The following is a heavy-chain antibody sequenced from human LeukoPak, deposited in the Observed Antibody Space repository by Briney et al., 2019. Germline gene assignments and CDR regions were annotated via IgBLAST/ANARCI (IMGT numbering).Heavy chain of an antibody. CDR1: GGSISSYY. Sequence: PSETLSLTCTVSGGSISSYYWSWIRQPAGKGLEWIGRIYSTGSTNYNPSLKSRVTMSVDTSKNQFSLRLRSVTAADTAVYYCARRLGTNWARRVYYYYYGMDVWGQGTTVTVSS. V-gene: IGHV4-4*07. J-gene: IGHJ6*02. CDR3: ARRLGTNWARRVYYYYYGMDV. D-gene: IGHD7-27*01. CDR2: IYSTGST.